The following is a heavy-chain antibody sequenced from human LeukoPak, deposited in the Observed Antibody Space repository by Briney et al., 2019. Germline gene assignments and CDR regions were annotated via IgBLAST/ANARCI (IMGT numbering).Heavy chain of an antibody. J-gene: IGHJ5*02. CDR1: GASISSSAYY. CDR2: IGGSNYYRGST. D-gene: IGHD3-22*01. CDR3: ARVSHYDSSGCRVPYNWFDP. Sequence: KPSETLSLTCTVSGASISSSAYYWGWIRQPPGKGLEWIGSIGGSNYYRGSTYYNPSLKSRVTISVDTSKNQFSLKLSSVTAADTAVYYCARVSHYDSSGCRVPYNWFDPWGQGTLVTVSS. V-gene: IGHV4-39*07.